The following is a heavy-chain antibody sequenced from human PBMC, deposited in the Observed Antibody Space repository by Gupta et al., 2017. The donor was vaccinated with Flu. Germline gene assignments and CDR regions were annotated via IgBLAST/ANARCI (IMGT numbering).Heavy chain of an antibody. V-gene: IGHV3-21*01. CDR2: ISTGSDYI. D-gene: IGHD6-6*01. CDR1: N. J-gene: IGHJ4*01. CDR3: ARVGYGSPSAQGHFDY. Sequence: NMNWVRQAPGKGLEWVSFISTGSDYIYSADGVKGRFTISRDNAKNSLDSQMNSLSDEDTAVYYCARVGYGSPSAQGHFDYWGHGTLVTVSS.